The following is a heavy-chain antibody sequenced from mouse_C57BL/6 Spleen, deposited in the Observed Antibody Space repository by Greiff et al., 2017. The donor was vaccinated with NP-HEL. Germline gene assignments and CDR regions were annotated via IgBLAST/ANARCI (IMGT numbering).Heavy chain of an antibody. J-gene: IGHJ1*03. Sequence: EVQLQESGPGLVKPSQSLSLTCSVTGYSITSGYYWNWIRQFPGNKLEWMGYISYDGSNNYNPSLKNRISITRDTSKNQFFLKLNSVTTEDTATYYCARDYYGSSHDWYFDVWGTGTTVTVSS. CDR2: ISYDGSN. CDR3: ARDYYGSSHDWYFDV. V-gene: IGHV3-6*01. D-gene: IGHD1-1*01. CDR1: GYSITSGYY.